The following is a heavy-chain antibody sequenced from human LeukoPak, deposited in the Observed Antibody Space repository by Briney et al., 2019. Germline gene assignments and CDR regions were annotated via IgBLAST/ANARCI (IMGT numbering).Heavy chain of an antibody. J-gene: IGHJ1*01. V-gene: IGHV3-33*01. D-gene: IGHD6-19*01. Sequence: GRSLRLSCAASGFTFSSYGMHWVRQAPGKGLEWVAVIWYDGSNKYYADSVKGRFTISRDNSKHTLYLQMNSLRAEDTAVYYCARDRVPYSSGWQPFQHWGQGTLVTVSS. CDR1: GFTFSSYG. CDR3: ARDRVPYSSGWQPFQH. CDR2: IWYDGSNK.